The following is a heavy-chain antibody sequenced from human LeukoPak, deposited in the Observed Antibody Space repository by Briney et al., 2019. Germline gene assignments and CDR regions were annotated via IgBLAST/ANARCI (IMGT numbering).Heavy chain of an antibody. V-gene: IGHV3-7*01. CDR3: AKGSGWLIDH. CDR1: GFTFSSYS. CDR2: IKQGGSEK. D-gene: IGHD6-19*01. J-gene: IGHJ4*02. Sequence: GGSLRLSCAASGFTFSSYSMNWVRQAPGRGLEYVANIKQGGSEKLYVDSVRGRFTISRDDAKNSLSLQMNSLRAEDTAVYYCAKGSGWLIDHWGQGTVVTVSS.